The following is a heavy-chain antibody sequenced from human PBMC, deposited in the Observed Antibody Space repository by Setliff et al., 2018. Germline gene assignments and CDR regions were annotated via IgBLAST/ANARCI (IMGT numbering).Heavy chain of an antibody. V-gene: IGHV1-46*01. J-gene: IGHJ4*02. CDR2: INPSGGST. D-gene: IGHD3-3*01. Sequence: ASVTVSCKASGYTFTSYYMHWVRQAPGQGLEWMGVINPSGGSTTYAQRFQGRVTMTRDTSTSTVYMYLSSLRSEDTAVYYCARESTAKNFWGEYSDYWGQGTLVTVS. CDR1: GYTFTSYY. CDR3: ARESTAKNFWGEYSDY.